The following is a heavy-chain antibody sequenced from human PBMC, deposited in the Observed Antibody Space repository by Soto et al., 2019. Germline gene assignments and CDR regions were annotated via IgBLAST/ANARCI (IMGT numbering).Heavy chain of an antibody. J-gene: IGHJ5*02. Sequence: QVQLVQSGAEVRKPGSSVKVSCKASGGTFSNSAITWVRQAPGQGLEWVGGIIPIFGSTNYAQKFQGRVTITADESTSTAYMGLSTLTSEDTPVYYCARDGDLRSAFCSGPLGGGWFDPWGQGTLVTVSS. CDR3: ARDGDLRSAFCSGPLGGGWFDP. D-gene: IGHD3-3*01. V-gene: IGHV1-69*12. CDR1: GGTFSNSA. CDR2: IIPIFGST.